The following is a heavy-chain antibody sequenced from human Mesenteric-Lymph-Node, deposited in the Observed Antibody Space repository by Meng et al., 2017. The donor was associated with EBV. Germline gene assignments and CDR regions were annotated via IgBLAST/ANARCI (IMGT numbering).Heavy chain of an antibody. CDR1: GFLFSGYS. J-gene: IGHJ4*02. Sequence: EVQLVESGGGLVKAGGSLRLSCVASGFLFSGYSMNWIRQAPGKGLEWVSSISTSSDYILYGDAVKGRFTISRDNAKNSLYLQMNSLRAEDTAIYYCASKDYDDYYFDFWGQGTLVTVSS. D-gene: IGHD4-17*01. CDR3: ASKDYDDYYFDF. CDR2: ISTSSDYI. V-gene: IGHV3-21*02.